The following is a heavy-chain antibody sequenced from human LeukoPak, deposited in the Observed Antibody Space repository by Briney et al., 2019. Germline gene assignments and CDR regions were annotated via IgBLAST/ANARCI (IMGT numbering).Heavy chain of an antibody. J-gene: IGHJ4*02. D-gene: IGHD2-15*01. CDR1: GGSISSYY. CDR2: IYNSGST. CDR3: ASRTYCSGGSCLYYFDY. Sequence: SETLSLTCTVSGGSISSYYWNWIRQPPGKGLEWIGYIYNSGSTNNNPSLKSRVTISVDTSKKQFSLKLSSVTAADTAVYYCASRTYCSGGSCLYYFDYWGQGTLVTVSS. V-gene: IGHV4-59*01.